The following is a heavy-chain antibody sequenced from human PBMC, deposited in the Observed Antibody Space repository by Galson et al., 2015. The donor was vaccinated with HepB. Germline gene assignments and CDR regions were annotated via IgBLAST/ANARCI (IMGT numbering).Heavy chain of an antibody. CDR3: ARDRDYRFDY. CDR2: IIPILGTT. D-gene: IGHD4/OR15-4a*01. CDR1: GVTFRNSA. Sequence: SVKVSCKASGVTFRNSAISWVRQAPGQGLEWVAQIIPILGTTMFSQKFQDRVTLTRDTSTSTAYLELRSLRSDDTAAYYCARDRDYRFDYWGQGTLVTVSS. J-gene: IGHJ4*02. V-gene: IGHV1-69*10.